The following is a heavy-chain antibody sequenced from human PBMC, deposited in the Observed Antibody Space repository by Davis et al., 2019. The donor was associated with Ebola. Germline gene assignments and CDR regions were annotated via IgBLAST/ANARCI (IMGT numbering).Heavy chain of an antibody. V-gene: IGHV3-74*01. Sequence: HTGGSLRLSCAASGFTFSSYEMNWVRQAPGKGLEWVSAIDYDGNSRDYADSMKGRFTISRDNAKNMLYLQMNSLRAEDTAIYYCASAISVGGHKWGQGTLVTVSS. CDR3: ASAISVGGHK. J-gene: IGHJ4*02. CDR1: GFTFSSYE. D-gene: IGHD6-19*01. CDR2: IDYDGNSR.